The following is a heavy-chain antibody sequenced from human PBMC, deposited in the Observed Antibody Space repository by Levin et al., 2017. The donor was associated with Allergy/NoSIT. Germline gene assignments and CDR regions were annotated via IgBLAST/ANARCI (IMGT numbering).Heavy chain of an antibody. V-gene: IGHV3-21*01. Sequence: GGSLRLSCAASGFTFSSYSMNWVRQAPGKGLEWVSSISSRSSYIYYADSVKGRFTISRDNAKNSLYLQMNSLRAEDTAVYYCARRPRLNDYWGQGTLVTVSS. J-gene: IGHJ4*02. D-gene: IGHD4/OR15-4a*01. CDR3: ARRPRLNDY. CDR1: GFTFSSYS. CDR2: ISSRSSYI.